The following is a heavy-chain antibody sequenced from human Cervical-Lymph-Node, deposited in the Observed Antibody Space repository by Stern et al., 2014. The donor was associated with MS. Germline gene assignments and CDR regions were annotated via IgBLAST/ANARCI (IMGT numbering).Heavy chain of an antibody. D-gene: IGHD5/OR15-5a*01. V-gene: IGHV4-61*02. CDR2: IYSTGRV. J-gene: IGHJ5*01. CDR1: GGSISSGSHY. Sequence: QVQLQESGPGLVKPSQTLSLTCTVSGGSISSGSHYWSWIRQPAGKGLEWVGRIYSTGRVDYSPSFKGRVPMSVATSKDQFSRELRAVTAADTAMYYCAREWIYEVSWFDSWGQGSLVIVSS. CDR3: AREWIYEVSWFDS.